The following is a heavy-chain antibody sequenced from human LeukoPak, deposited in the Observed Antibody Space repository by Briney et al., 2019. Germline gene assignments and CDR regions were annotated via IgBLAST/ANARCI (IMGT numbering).Heavy chain of an antibody. CDR3: ARGRHYYDSSGYYYVDFDY. J-gene: IGHJ4*02. CDR1: GYTFTSYA. D-gene: IGHD3-22*01. CDR2: INTNTGNP. V-gene: IGHV7-4-1*02. Sequence: ASVKVSCKASGYTFTSYAMNWVRQAPGQGLEWMGWINTNTGNPTYAQGFTGRFVFSLDTSVSTAYLQISSLKAEDTAVYYCARGRHYYDSSGYYYVDFDYWGQGTLVTVSS.